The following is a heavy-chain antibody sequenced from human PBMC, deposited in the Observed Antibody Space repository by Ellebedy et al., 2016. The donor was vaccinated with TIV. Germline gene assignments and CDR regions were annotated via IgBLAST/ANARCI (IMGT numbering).Heavy chain of an antibody. CDR2: IVATAAHT. Sequence: GGSLRLSCAASGFTFRNYAMTWVRQPPGKGLEWVAAIVATAAHTYYGDSVKGRFTISRDNSENMLYLQMDSVRADDTAVYFCAKARIEWLLRPNVDWGQGTLVTVSS. V-gene: IGHV3-23*01. D-gene: IGHD6-19*01. J-gene: IGHJ4*02. CDR3: AKARIEWLLRPNVD. CDR1: GFTFRNYA.